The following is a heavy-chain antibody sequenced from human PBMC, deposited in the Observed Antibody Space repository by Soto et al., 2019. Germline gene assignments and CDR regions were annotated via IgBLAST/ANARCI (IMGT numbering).Heavy chain of an antibody. CDR1: GYTFTSYG. V-gene: IGHV1-18*01. Sequence: ASVKVSCKASGYTFTSYGISWVRQAPGQGLEWMGWISAYNGNTNYAQKLQGRATMTTDTSTSTAYMELRSLRSDDTAVYYCAIVRSPGYYYGSGSYYYFDYWGQGTLVTVSS. J-gene: IGHJ4*02. CDR2: ISAYNGNT. CDR3: AIVRSPGYYYGSGSYYYFDY. D-gene: IGHD3-10*01.